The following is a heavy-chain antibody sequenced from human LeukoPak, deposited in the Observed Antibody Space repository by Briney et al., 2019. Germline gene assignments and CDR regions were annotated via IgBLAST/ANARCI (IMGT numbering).Heavy chain of an antibody. J-gene: IGHJ6*03. Sequence: GESLKTSCKGSGYSFTSYWIGWVRQMPGKGLEWMGIIYPGDSDTRYSPSLQGQVTISADKSISTAYLQWSSLKASDTAMYYCARPRIAAAGNVYYMDVWGKGTTVTVSS. D-gene: IGHD6-13*01. V-gene: IGHV5-51*01. CDR1: GYSFTSYW. CDR3: ARPRIAAAGNVYYMDV. CDR2: IYPGDSDT.